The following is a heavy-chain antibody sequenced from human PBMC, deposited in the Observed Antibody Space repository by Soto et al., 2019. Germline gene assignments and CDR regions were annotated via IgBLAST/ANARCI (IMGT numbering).Heavy chain of an antibody. CDR3: ATVGGYNRFDS. CDR1: GLTFSTYW. CDR2: INTDGSST. Sequence: VQLVQSGGGLVQPGGSLRLSCAASGLTFSTYWMHWVRQAPGKGLVWVSRINTDGSSTNYSDSVKCRFTSSRDSAKNTLYLQMNSLTPEDTAVYYCATVGGYNRFDSWGHGTRVTVSS. V-gene: IGHV3-74*01. J-gene: IGHJ5*01.